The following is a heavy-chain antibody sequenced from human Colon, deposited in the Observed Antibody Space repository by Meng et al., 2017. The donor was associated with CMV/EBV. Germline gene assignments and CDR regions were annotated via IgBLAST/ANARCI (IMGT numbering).Heavy chain of an antibody. V-gene: IGHV3-53*01. CDR1: GFTVSSNY. D-gene: IGHD5-18*01. CDR3: ARVGTGGRAFDI. J-gene: IGHJ3*02. Sequence: GGSLKISCAASGFTVSSNYMSWVRQAPGRGLEWVSLIYSGGSTYYADSVKGRFTISRDNSKNTLYLQMNSLRAEDTAVYYCARVGTGGRAFDIWGQGTMVTVSS. CDR2: IYSGGST.